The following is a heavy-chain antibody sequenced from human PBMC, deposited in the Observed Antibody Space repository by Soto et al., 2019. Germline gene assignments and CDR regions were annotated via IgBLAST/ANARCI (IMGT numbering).Heavy chain of an antibody. V-gene: IGHV3-74*01. CDR1: GFTFSNYW. Sequence: EVQLVESGGGLVQPGGSLRLSCAGSGFTFSNYWMHWVRQAPGKGLEWVSRIDHDGPTDYADSVRGRFTISRDNAENTLYLQMNSLRPEDTSVYDCVRDSHGGYWGQGTLVTVSS. D-gene: IGHD4-17*01. J-gene: IGHJ4*02. CDR2: IDHDGPT. CDR3: VRDSHGGY.